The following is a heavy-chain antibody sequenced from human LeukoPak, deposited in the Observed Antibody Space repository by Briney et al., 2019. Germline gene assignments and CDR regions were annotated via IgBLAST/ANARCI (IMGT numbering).Heavy chain of an antibody. CDR1: GFTFSSYA. CDR3: ARDGDYYGSGSY. J-gene: IGHJ4*02. Sequence: GPLRLSCAASGFTFSSYAMSWVRQAPGKGLEWVSVIYSGDSTYYADSVKGRFTISRDNSKNALYLQMNSLRAEDTAVYYCARDGDYYGSGSYWGQGTLVTVSS. D-gene: IGHD3-10*01. V-gene: IGHV3-66*01. CDR2: IYSGDST.